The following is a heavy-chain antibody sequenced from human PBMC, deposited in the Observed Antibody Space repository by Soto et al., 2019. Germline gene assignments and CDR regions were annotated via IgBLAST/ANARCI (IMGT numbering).Heavy chain of an antibody. CDR2: IRSKAYGGTT. Sequence: GGSLRLSCTASGFTFGDYAMSWFRQAPGKGLEWVGFIRSKAYGGTTEYAASVKGRFTISRDDSKSIAYLQMNSLKTEDTAVYYCTRDLSTTTQSAHFDYWGQGTLVTVSS. V-gene: IGHV3-49*03. CDR3: TRDLSTTTQSAHFDY. CDR1: GFTFGDYA. D-gene: IGHD3-22*01. J-gene: IGHJ4*02.